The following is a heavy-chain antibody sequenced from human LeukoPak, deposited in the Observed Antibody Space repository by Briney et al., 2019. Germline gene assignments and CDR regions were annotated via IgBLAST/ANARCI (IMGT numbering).Heavy chain of an antibody. D-gene: IGHD3-10*01. CDR3: ARGVRGVITWFDP. Sequence: GGSLRLSCAASGFTFSSYGMHWVRQVPGKGLEWVAVIWYDGSNKYYADSVKGRFTISRDNSKNTLYLQMNSLRAEDTAVYYCARGVRGVITWFDPWGQGTLVTVSS. V-gene: IGHV3-30*19. J-gene: IGHJ5*02. CDR1: GFTFSSYG. CDR2: IWYDGSNK.